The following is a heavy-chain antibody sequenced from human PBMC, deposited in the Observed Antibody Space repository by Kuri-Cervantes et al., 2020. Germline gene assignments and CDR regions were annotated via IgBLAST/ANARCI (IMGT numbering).Heavy chain of an antibody. V-gene: IGHV4-39*07. CDR1: GGSISSSSYY. CDR3: ARDLDWFDP. CDR2: IYYSGST. J-gene: IGHJ5*02. Sequence: SETLSPTCTVSGGSISSSSYYWGWIRQPPGKGLEWIGSIYYSGSTYYNPSLKSRVTISGDTSKNQLSLKLSSVTAADTAVYYCARDLDWFDPWGQGTLVTVSS.